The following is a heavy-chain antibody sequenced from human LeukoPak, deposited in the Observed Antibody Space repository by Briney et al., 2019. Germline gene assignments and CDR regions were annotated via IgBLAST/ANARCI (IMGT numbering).Heavy chain of an antibody. V-gene: IGHV3-48*02. D-gene: IGHD6-13*01. CDR3: ARDPSRAAAGTDY. J-gene: IGHJ4*02. CDR1: GFTFDDYA. Sequence: PGGSLRLSCAASGFTFDDYAMHWVRQAPGKGLEWVSYISSSSSTIYYADSVKGRFTISRDNAKNSLYLQMNSLRDEDTAVYYCARDPSRAAAGTDYWGQGTLVTVSS. CDR2: ISSSSSTI.